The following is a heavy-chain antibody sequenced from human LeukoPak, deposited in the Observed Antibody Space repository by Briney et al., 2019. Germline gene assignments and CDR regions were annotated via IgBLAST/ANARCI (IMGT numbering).Heavy chain of an antibody. D-gene: IGHD6-13*01. V-gene: IGHV5-51*01. Sequence: GESLKISCKGSGYSFTSYWIGWVRQMPGKGLEWMGIIYPGDSDTRYSPSFQGQVTISADKSISTAYLRWSSLKASDTAMYYCATSPRGIWYSSSWIWFDPWGQGTLVTVSS. CDR3: ATSPRGIWYSSSWIWFDP. CDR2: IYPGDSDT. J-gene: IGHJ5*02. CDR1: GYSFTSYW.